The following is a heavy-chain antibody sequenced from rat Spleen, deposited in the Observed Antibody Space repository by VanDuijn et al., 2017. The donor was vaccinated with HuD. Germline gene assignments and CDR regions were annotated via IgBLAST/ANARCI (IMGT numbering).Heavy chain of an antibody. CDR3: ARSNGYGPFDY. J-gene: IGHJ2*01. CDR2: IWGDGST. V-gene: IGHV2-13*01. Sequence: QVQLKESGPGLVPPSQTMSLTCTVSGFSLSNYGVIWVRQPPGKGLEWMGVIWGDGSTNYNSALKYRLNISRDTSKSQVFLKMNSLQTEDTAMYFCARSNGYGPFDYWGQGVMVTVSS. CDR1: GFSLSNYG. D-gene: IGHD1-4*01.